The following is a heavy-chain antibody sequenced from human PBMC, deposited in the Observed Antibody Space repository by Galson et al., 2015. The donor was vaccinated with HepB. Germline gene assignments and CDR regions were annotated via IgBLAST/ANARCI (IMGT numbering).Heavy chain of an antibody. CDR3: GRTRKYTSGWYCDY. D-gene: IGHD6-19*01. Sequence: SLRLSCADSEFTFSDHYMDCVRQAPGKGLEWVGRSRNKGNSFTTEYAASVKGRFTISRDDSKNSVYLQMNSLKTEDTAVYYCGRTRKYTSGWYCDYWGQGTLVTVSS. CDR2: SRNKGNSFTT. V-gene: IGHV3-72*01. CDR1: EFTFSDHY. J-gene: IGHJ4*02.